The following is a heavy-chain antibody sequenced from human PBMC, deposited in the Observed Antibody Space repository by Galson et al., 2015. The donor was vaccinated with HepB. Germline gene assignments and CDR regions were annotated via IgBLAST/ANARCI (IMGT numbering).Heavy chain of an antibody. CDR2: ILPIRDIA. D-gene: IGHD2-2*01. J-gene: IGHJ4*02. CDR3: SRGAVPAANAPFDY. Sequence: SVKVSCKASGGTFSTYAANWVRQAPGQGLEWMRRILPIRDIANYAQKFQGRVTITADKSTSTAYMELTNLRSEDTALYYCSRGAVPAANAPFDYWGQGTLGTVSS. CDR1: GGTFSTYA. V-gene: IGHV1-69*04.